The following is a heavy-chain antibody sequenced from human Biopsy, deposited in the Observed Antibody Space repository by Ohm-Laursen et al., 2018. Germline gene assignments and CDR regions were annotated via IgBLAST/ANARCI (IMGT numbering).Heavy chain of an antibody. CDR3: GNEVHGRDY. J-gene: IGHJ4*02. CDR2: INQAGTT. Sequence: GTLSLTWAVFGNTFSDYQWSWIRQPPGKGLEWIGQINQAGTTNYNPSLKSRVSISADASKYEFSLRLTSVTAADTAVYLCGNEVHGRDYWGLGAQVTVS. D-gene: IGHD2-15*01. CDR1: GNTFSDYQ. V-gene: IGHV4-34*08.